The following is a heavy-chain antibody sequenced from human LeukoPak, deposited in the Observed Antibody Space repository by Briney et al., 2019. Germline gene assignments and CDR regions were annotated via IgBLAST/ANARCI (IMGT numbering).Heavy chain of an antibody. Sequence: GGSLRLSCAASGFTFSRYGMHWVRQAPGKGLEWVAVISYDGSNKYYADSVKGRFTISRDNSKNTLYLQMNSPRAEDTAVYYCAKDRYSGYDFLDYWGQGTLVTVSS. J-gene: IGHJ4*02. CDR1: GFTFSRYG. CDR2: ISYDGSNK. V-gene: IGHV3-30*18. D-gene: IGHD5-12*01. CDR3: AKDRYSGYDFLDY.